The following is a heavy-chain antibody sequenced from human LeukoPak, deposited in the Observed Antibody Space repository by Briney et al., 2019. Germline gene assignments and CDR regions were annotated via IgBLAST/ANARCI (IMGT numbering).Heavy chain of an antibody. V-gene: IGHV4-34*01. CDR3: ARGSLNYYDSSGYYSRPQNWFDP. CDR1: SGSFSGYY. J-gene: IGHJ5*02. Sequence: SETLSLTCGVYSGSFSGYYWSWIRQPPGKGLEWIGEIKQSGSTNYNPSLKSRVTISVDTSKNQFALKLRSVTAADTAVYYCARGSLNYYDSSGYYSRPQNWFDPWGQGTLVTVSS. CDR2: IKQSGST. D-gene: IGHD3-22*01.